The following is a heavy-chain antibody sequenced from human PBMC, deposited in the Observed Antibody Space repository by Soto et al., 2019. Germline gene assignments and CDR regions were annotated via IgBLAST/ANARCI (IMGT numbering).Heavy chain of an antibody. Sequence: QITLKESGPTLVKPTQTLTLTCTFSGFSLSTRGVGVGWIRQPPGKALEWLALIYWDDDKRYSPSLKSRLTITQDTTKHQVVLTMTNMDPVDTPTYYCAPRMVRGRYFWGPGTLVTLSS. V-gene: IGHV2-5*02. CDR3: APRMVRGRYF. CDR1: GFSLSTRGVG. D-gene: IGHD3-10*01. J-gene: IGHJ4*02. CDR2: IYWDDDK.